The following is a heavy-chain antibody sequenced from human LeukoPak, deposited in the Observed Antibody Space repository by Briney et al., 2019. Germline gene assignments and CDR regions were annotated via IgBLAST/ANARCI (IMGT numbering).Heavy chain of an antibody. V-gene: IGHV3-21*01. CDR2: ISGLSSYT. J-gene: IGHJ4*02. CDR3: GRAFPPLRTSSAGDL. Sequence: GGSLRLSCSASGFTFSDYDMNWVRQAPGKGLEWVSSISGLSSYTYYGESVKGRFSISRDNAKNSLYLQMNSLGAEDTATYYCGRAFPPLRTSSAGDLWGQGILVSVSS. D-gene: IGHD3-16*01. CDR1: GFTFSDYD.